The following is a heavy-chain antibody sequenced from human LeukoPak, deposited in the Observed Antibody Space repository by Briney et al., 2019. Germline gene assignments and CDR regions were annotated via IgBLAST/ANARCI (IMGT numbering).Heavy chain of an antibody. D-gene: IGHD6-13*01. CDR2: IKQDGSEK. CDR3: ASYGYSSSWYYFDY. CDR1: GFTFSSYW. Sequence: GGSLRLSCAASGFTFSSYWMSWVRQAPGKGLEWVASIKQDGSEKYYVDSVKGRFTISRDNAKNSLYLQMNSLRAEDTAVYYCASYGYSSSWYYFDYWGQGTLVTVSS. V-gene: IGHV3-7*01. J-gene: IGHJ4*02.